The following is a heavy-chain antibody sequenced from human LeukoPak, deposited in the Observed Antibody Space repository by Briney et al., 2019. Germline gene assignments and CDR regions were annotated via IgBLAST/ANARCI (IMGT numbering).Heavy chain of an antibody. J-gene: IGHJ4*02. CDR1: GGSISSSRYY. D-gene: IGHD1-26*01. Sequence: AAETQSLTCSVSGGSISSSRYYWRSVRQPPAKVRLRYCSIYYGGTTYYTPSLRSRVTMSVDTSTNQFSLKLSSVTAANTAVYYCARNLVGATIFWFGYWGQGTLVTVSS. CDR3: ARNLVGATIFWFGY. CDR2: IYYGGTT. V-gene: IGHV4-39*01.